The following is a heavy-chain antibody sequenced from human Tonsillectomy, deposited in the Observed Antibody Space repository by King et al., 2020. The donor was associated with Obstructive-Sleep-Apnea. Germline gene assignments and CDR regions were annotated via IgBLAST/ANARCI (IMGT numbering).Heavy chain of an antibody. CDR1: GFTFDAFA. V-gene: IGHV3-9*01. J-gene: IGHJ4*02. CDR2: LTWNGDNA. Sequence: VQLVESGGGLVQPGGSLRLSCAGSGFTFDAFAMYWVRQAPGKGLEWVSGLTWNGDNAGYADSVRGRFTISRANAKNFLYLHMTSLSSDDTAMYYCATVADYWGQGTLITVSS. CDR3: ATVADY.